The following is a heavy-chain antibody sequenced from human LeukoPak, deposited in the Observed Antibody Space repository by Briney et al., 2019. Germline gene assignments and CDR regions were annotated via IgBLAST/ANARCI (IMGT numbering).Heavy chain of an antibody. CDR1: GGSISSYY. V-gene: IGHV4-59*01. CDR3: AREVVVGYFDY. CDR2: IYYSYSGST. J-gene: IGHJ4*02. D-gene: IGHD3-22*01. Sequence: NPSETLSLTCTVSGGSISSYYWTWIRQPPGKGLEWIGYIYYSYSGSTNYHPSLKSRVTISVDTSENQFPLKQSSVTAADTAVYYCAREVVVGYFDYWGQGTLVTVSS.